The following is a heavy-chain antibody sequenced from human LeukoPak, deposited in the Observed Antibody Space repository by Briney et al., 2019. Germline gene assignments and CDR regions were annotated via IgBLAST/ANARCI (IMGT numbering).Heavy chain of an antibody. D-gene: IGHD3-3*01. J-gene: IGHJ3*02. CDR2: ISGSGGST. CDR1: GFTFSSYA. Sequence: PGGSLRLSCAASGFTFSSYAMSWVRQAPGKGLEWVSAISGSGGSTYYADSVKGRFTISRDNSKNTPDLQMNSLRAEDTAVYYCAKDLYYDFWRGDNGFAFDIWGQGTMVTVSS. CDR3: AKDLYYDFWRGDNGFAFDI. V-gene: IGHV3-23*01.